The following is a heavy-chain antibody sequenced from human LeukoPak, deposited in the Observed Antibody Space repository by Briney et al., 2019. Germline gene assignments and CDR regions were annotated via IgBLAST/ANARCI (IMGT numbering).Heavy chain of an antibody. V-gene: IGHV3-30*02. CDR2: IRYDGSNK. D-gene: IGHD3-9*01. CDR3: AKDLYYDILTGPFDY. J-gene: IGHJ4*02. CDR1: GFTFSSYG. Sequence: GGSLGLSCAASGFTFSSYGMHWVRQAPGKGLEWVAFIRYDGSNKYYADSVKGRFTISRDNTKNTLYLQMNSLRAEDTAVYYCAKDLYYDILTGPFDYWGQGTLVTVSS.